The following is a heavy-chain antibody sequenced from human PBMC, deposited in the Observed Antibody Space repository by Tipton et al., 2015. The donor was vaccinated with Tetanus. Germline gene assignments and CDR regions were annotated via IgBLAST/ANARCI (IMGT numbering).Heavy chain of an antibody. CDR2: IYSGGST. J-gene: IGHJ4*02. V-gene: IGHV3-53*01. Sequence: SLRLSCAASGFTVSSNYMSWVRQAPGKGLEWVSVIYSGGSTYYADSVKGRFTISRDNSKNTLYLQMNSLRAEDTAVYYCARAPDTAMVTDYWGQGTLVTVSS. CDR3: ARAPDTAMVTDY. D-gene: IGHD5-18*01. CDR1: GFTVSSNY.